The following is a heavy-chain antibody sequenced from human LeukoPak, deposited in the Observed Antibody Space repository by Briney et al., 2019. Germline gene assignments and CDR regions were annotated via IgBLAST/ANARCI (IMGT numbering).Heavy chain of an antibody. CDR2: IIPILGAA. CDR1: GGTFSSNT. Sequence: SVKVSCKASGGTFSSNTITWVRQAPGQGLEWMGRIIPILGAANYAQKFQGRVTMTTDTSTSTAYMELRSLRSDNTAVYYCARVLDTAMVPIPDFDYWGQGTLVTVSS. V-gene: IGHV1-69*08. D-gene: IGHD5-18*01. CDR3: ARVLDTAMVPIPDFDY. J-gene: IGHJ4*02.